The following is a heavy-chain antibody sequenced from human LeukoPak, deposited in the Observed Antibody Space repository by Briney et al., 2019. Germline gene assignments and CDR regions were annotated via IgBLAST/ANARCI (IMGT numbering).Heavy chain of an antibody. V-gene: IGHV4-59*06. J-gene: IGHJ4*02. CDR3: ARVGVLGFGELLDY. CDR1: GGSISNYY. Sequence: SETLSLTCTVSGGSISNYYWSWIRQPPGKGLEWIGYIYYSGSTYYNPSLKSRVTISVDTSKNQFSLKLSSVTAADTAVYYCARVGVLGFGELLDYWGQGTLVTVSS. D-gene: IGHD3-10*01. CDR2: IYYSGST.